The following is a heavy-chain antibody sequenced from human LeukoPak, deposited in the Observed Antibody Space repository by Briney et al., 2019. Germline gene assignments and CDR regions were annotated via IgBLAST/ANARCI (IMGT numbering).Heavy chain of an antibody. J-gene: IGHJ6*02. CDR3: AADQKQLQLWLWDYYGMDV. D-gene: IGHD5-18*01. CDR2: INPSGGNT. Sequence: ASVKVSCKASGYTFTSYYMHWVRQAPGQGLEWMGIINPSGGNTNYAQKLQERVTITRDMSTSTAYMELSSLRSEDTAVYYCAADQKQLQLWLWDYYGMDVWGQGTTVTVSS. V-gene: IGHV1-46*01. CDR1: GYTFTSYY.